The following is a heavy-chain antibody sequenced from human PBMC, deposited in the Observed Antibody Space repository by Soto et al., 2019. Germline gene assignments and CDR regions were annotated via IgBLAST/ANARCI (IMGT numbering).Heavy chain of an antibody. J-gene: IGHJ4*02. CDR2: INPSGGST. V-gene: IGHV1-46*01. Sequence: GASVKVSCKASGYTFTSYYMHWVRQAPGQGLEWMGIINPSGGSTSYAQKFQGRVTMTRDTSTSTVYMELSGLRSEDAAVYYCAREYRARLVDYWGQGTLVTVSS. D-gene: IGHD2-2*02. CDR3: AREYRARLVDY. CDR1: GYTFTSYY.